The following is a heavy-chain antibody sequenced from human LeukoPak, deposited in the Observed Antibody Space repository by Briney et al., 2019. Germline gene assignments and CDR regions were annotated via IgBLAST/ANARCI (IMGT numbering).Heavy chain of an antibody. CDR1: GFTFSDYY. CDR2: ISGSGGST. Sequence: GGSLRLSCAASGFTFSDYYMSWIRQAPGKGLEWVSAISGSGGSTYYADSVKGRFTISRDNSKNTLYLQMNSLRAEDTAVYYCAKASRASLDYWGQGTLVTVSS. V-gene: IGHV3-23*01. CDR3: AKASRASLDY. J-gene: IGHJ4*02.